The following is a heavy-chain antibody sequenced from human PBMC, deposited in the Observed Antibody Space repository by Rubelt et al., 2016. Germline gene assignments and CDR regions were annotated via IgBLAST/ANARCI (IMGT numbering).Heavy chain of an antibody. CDR2: ISGSGGST. J-gene: IGHJ4*02. Sequence: EVQLVESGGGLVQPGGSLRLSCAASGFTFSSYAMHWVRQAPGKGLEWVSAISGSGGSTYYADSVKGRFTISRDNSKNTLYLQMNSLRAEDTAVYYCAIPWTSRGALGYWGQGTLVTVSS. V-gene: IGHV3-23*04. CDR1: GFTFSSYA. CDR3: AIPWTSRGALGY. D-gene: IGHD2-2*01.